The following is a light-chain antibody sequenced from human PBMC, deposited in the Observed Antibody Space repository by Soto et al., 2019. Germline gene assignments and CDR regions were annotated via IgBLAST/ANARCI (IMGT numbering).Light chain of an antibody. Sequence: EIVMTQSPATLSVSPGERATLSCRASQSVSSNLAWYQQKPGQAPRLLIYGASTRATGIPARSSGSGSGPEFSLIISRLQSEDFAVYYCQRCNNWPWTFGQGTKVEIK. CDR3: QRCNNWPWT. V-gene: IGKV3-15*01. J-gene: IGKJ1*01. CDR1: QSVSSN. CDR2: GAS.